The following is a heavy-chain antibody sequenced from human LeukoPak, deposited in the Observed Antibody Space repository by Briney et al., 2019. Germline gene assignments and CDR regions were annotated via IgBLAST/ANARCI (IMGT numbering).Heavy chain of an antibody. D-gene: IGHD2-2*01. CDR3: AGQSRYCSSTSCYARKDHYYYYMDV. J-gene: IGHJ6*03. CDR1: GYSFTSYW. V-gene: IGHV5-51*01. Sequence: KHGESLKISCKGSGYSFTSYWIGWVRQMPGKGLEWMGIIYPGDSDTRYSPSFQGQVTISADKSISTAYLQWSSLKASDTAMYYCAGQSRYCSSTSCYARKDHYYYYMDVWGKGTTVTVSS. CDR2: IYPGDSDT.